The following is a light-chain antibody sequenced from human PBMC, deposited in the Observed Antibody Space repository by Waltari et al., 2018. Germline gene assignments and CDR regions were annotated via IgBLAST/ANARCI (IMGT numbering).Light chain of an antibody. Sequence: ETVMTQSPAPVSVSPGDRAPLSCRASQSVSSNVAWYQQKPGQAPRLLIYDASTRATGIPVRFSGSGSGTDFTLTISSLQSEDFAIYYCQQYNNWPPYTFGQGTKLEI. CDR2: DAS. V-gene: IGKV3-15*01. CDR3: QQYNNWPPYT. J-gene: IGKJ2*01. CDR1: QSVSSN.